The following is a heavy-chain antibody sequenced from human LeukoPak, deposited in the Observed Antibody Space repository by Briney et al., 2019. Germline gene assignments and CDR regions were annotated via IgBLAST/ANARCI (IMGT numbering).Heavy chain of an antibody. CDR3: TRESGSYHGNDY. CDR1: GYTFTGYY. V-gene: IGHV1-2*06. CDR2: INPNNGGT. D-gene: IGHD1-26*01. Sequence: ASVKVSCKASGYTFTGYYMHWVRQAPGQGLESMGRINPNNGGTNYAQKFQGRVTMTGDTSISTAYMELSSLRSDDTAVYYCTRESGSYHGNDYWGQGTPVTVSS. J-gene: IGHJ4*02.